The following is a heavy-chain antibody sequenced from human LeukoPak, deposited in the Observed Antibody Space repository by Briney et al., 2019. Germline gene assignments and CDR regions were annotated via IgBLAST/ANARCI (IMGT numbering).Heavy chain of an antibody. D-gene: IGHD2-15*01. CDR1: GGSFSGYH. CDR3: ARGDVVVVAGTSYYHDGMDV. Sequence: SETLSLTCAVYGGSFSGYHWSWLRQPPGKGLEWVGEINNSGRTNYNASLKRRVTISVDMSKNQFSLKLTSVTAADTAVYYCARGDVVVVAGTSYYHDGMDVWGKGTTVTVSS. V-gene: IGHV4-34*01. CDR2: INNSGRT. J-gene: IGHJ6*04.